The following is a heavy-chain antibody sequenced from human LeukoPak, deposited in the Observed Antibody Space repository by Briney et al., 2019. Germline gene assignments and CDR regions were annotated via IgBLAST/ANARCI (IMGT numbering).Heavy chain of an antibody. CDR2: ISRSGSTI. D-gene: IGHD1-26*01. CDR3: ARCLTTLGGFDY. Sequence: GGSLRLPCAAAGFTFSDYYMSWIRQAPGKGLEWVSYISRSGSTIYYADSVRGRFTISRDNAKNSLFLQMNSLRAEDTAVYYCARCLTTLGGFDYWGQGTLVTVSS. CDR1: GFTFSDYY. J-gene: IGHJ4*02. V-gene: IGHV3-11*01.